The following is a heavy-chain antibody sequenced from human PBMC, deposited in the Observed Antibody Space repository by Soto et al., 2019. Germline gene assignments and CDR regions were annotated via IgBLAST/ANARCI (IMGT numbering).Heavy chain of an antibody. CDR2: INPNGGGT. CDR3: ARVHDSSGYPSPFDY. J-gene: IGHJ4*02. CDR1: GYTFTGYY. Sequence: ASVKVSCKASGYTFTGYYMHWVRQAPGQGLEWMGRINPNGGGTSYAQKFQGRVTMTRDTSTSTVYMELSSLRSEDTAVYYCARVHDSSGYPSPFDYWGQGTLVTVSS. V-gene: IGHV1-46*01. D-gene: IGHD3-22*01.